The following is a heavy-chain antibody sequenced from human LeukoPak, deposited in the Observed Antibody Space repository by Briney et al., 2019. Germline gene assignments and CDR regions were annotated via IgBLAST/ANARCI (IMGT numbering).Heavy chain of an antibody. D-gene: IGHD1-1*01. CDR2: INSAGDTT. CDR3: VRGRYNERGVDY. CDR1: GFILSDYN. J-gene: IGHJ4*02. V-gene: IGHV3-74*01. Sequence: GGVPRLSCAASGFILSDYNMHLVRQAAGGGVGLVSRINSAGDTTSYADSVKGRFTISRDNAKNTVHLQMNNVRAEDTAVYYCVRGRYNERGVDYWGQGTLVTVSS.